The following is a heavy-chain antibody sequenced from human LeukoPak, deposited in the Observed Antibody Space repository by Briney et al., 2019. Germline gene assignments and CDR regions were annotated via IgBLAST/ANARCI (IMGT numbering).Heavy chain of an antibody. CDR1: GYTFTRYD. CDR2: MNPNSGNT. CDR3: ARGVQMGIAAAGRAFDP. D-gene: IGHD6-13*01. V-gene: IGHV1-8*01. Sequence: GASVKVSCKASGYTFTRYDINWVRQATGQGLEWMGWMNPNSGNTGYAQKFQGRVTMTRNTSISTAYMELSSLRSEDTAVYYCARGVQMGIAAAGRAFDPWGQGTLVTVSS. J-gene: IGHJ5*02.